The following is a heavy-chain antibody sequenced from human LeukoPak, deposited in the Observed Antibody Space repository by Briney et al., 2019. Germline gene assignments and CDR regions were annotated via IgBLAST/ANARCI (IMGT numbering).Heavy chain of an antibody. CDR3: AKDRGRRFGELLTYYFDY. CDR2: ISYDGSNK. J-gene: IGHJ4*02. CDR1: GFTFSSYG. V-gene: IGHV3-30*18. D-gene: IGHD3-10*01. Sequence: PGRSLRLSCAASGFTFSSYGMHWVRQAPGKGLEWVAVISYDGSNKYYADSVKGRFTISRDNSKNTLYLQMNSLRAEDTAVYYCAKDRGRRFGELLTYYFDYWGQGTLVTVSS.